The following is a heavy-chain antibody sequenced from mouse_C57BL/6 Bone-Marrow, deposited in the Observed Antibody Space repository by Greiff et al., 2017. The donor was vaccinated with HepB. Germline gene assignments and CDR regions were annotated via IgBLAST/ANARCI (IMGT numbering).Heavy chain of an antibody. CDR1: GLTFSDYG. J-gene: IGHJ4*01. Sequence: EVKLVESGGGLVKPGGSLKLSCAASGLTFSDYGMHWVRQAPEKGLEWVAYISSGSSTIYYADTVKGRFTISRDNAKNTLFLQMTSLRSEDTAMYYCARWITTVVAHYAMDYWGQGTSVTVSS. CDR2: ISSGSSTI. D-gene: IGHD1-1*01. CDR3: ARWITTVVAHYAMDY. V-gene: IGHV5-17*01.